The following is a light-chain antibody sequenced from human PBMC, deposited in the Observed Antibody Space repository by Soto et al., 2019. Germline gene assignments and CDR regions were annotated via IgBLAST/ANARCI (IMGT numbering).Light chain of an antibody. J-gene: IGKJ5*01. CDR3: QQHDILPIT. V-gene: IGKV3-20*01. CDR1: QSVNSNY. Sequence: IVLTQYPGTLSLSPGESVTLSCRASQSVNSNYLAWYQQKPGQAPRLLMYGISRRATGIPDRFSGSGSGTDFTLTISRLEPEDFALYYCQQHDILPITFGQGTRLEIK. CDR2: GIS.